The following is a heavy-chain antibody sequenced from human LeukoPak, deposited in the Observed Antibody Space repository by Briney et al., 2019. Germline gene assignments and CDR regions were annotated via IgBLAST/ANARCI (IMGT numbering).Heavy chain of an antibody. CDR1: GYIFASYD. V-gene: IGHV1-8*03. J-gene: IGHJ5*02. CDR2: MNPNSGNT. CDR3: ASGPIAAAQYVTITGRFDP. D-gene: IGHD6-13*01. Sequence: WASVKVSCKASGYIFASYDINWVRQATGQGLEWMGWMNPNSGNTGYAQKFQGRVTITRNTSINTAYMELSSLRSEDTAVYYCASGPIAAAQYVTITGRFDPWGQGTLVTVSS.